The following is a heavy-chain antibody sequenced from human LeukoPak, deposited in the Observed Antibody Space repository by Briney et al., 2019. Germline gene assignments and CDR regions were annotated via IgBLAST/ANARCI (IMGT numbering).Heavy chain of an antibody. CDR2: IFHSGST. Sequence: PSETLSLTCAVSGYSISSGYYWGWIRQPPGKGLEWIGIIFHSGSTYYNPSLKSRVNMSVDTSKNQISLKLSSVTAADTAVYYCARASGSYGSGSYYYYGMDVWGKGTPVTVSS. CDR1: GYSISSGYY. J-gene: IGHJ6*04. V-gene: IGHV4-38-2*01. D-gene: IGHD3-10*01. CDR3: ARASGSYGSGSYYYYGMDV.